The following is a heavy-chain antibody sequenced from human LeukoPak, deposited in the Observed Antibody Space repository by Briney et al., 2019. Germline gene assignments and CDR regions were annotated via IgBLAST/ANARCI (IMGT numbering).Heavy chain of an antibody. J-gene: IGHJ4*02. Sequence: GGSLRLSCAASGFTFSSNAMSWVRQAPGKGLEWVSAISGSGGSTYYVDSVKGRFTISRDNSKNTLYLQMNSLRAEDTAVYYCATRGIAVAGYFDYWGQGTLVTVSS. V-gene: IGHV3-23*01. D-gene: IGHD6-19*01. CDR3: ATRGIAVAGYFDY. CDR1: GFTFSSNA. CDR2: ISGSGGST.